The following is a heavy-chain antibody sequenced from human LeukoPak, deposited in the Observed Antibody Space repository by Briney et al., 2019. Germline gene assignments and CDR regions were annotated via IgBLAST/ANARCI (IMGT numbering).Heavy chain of an antibody. CDR3: ARSRGLDLHYYYYMDV. CDR1: GFTFSSYT. Sequence: GGSLRLSCAVSGFTFSSYTMHWVRHAPGRGLEDVSAISSNGGSTYYANAVKGRFTISRDNSKNTLYLQMGSLRVEDMAVYYCARSRGLDLHYYYYMDVWGKGTTVTVSS. V-gene: IGHV3-64*01. J-gene: IGHJ6*03. CDR2: ISSNGGST. D-gene: IGHD3-10*01.